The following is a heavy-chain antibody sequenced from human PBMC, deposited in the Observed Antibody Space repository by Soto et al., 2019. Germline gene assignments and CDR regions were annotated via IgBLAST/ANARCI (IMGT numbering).Heavy chain of an antibody. D-gene: IGHD3-10*01. V-gene: IGHV3-7*01. CDR3: ATAGGYYYYYYMDV. CDR1: GFTFSSYW. J-gene: IGHJ6*03. Sequence: GSLRLSCAASGFTFSSYWMSWVRQAPGKGLEWVANIKQDGSEKYYVDSVKGRFTISRDNAKNSLYLQMNSLRAEDTAVYYCATAGGYYYYYYMDVWGKGTTVTVSS. CDR2: IKQDGSEK.